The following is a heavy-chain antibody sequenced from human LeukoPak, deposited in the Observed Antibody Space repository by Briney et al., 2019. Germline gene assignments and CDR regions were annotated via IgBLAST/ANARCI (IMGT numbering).Heavy chain of an antibody. CDR3: ARALGGYSSGKPPY. V-gene: IGHV3-30*02. Sequence: PGGSLRLSCAASGFTFSSYGMHWVRQAPGKGLEWVAFIRYDGSNKYYADSVKGRFTISRDNSKNTLYLQMNSLRAEDTAVYYCARALGGYSSGKPPYWGQGTLVTVSS. D-gene: IGHD6-19*01. CDR1: GFTFSSYG. J-gene: IGHJ4*02. CDR2: IRYDGSNK.